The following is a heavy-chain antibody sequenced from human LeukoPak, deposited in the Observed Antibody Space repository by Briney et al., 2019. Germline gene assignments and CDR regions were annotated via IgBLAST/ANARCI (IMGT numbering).Heavy chain of an antibody. CDR1: GFTFSSYA. CDR2: ISGSSAST. Sequence: GGSLRLSCAASGFTFSSYAMSWVRQAPGKGLEWVSAISGSSASTYYADSVKGRFTISRDNSKNTLYLQMNSLRAEDTAVYYCAREPYYYDSSGYYRFDYWGQGTLVTVSS. CDR3: AREPYYYDSSGYYRFDY. J-gene: IGHJ4*02. D-gene: IGHD3-22*01. V-gene: IGHV3-23*01.